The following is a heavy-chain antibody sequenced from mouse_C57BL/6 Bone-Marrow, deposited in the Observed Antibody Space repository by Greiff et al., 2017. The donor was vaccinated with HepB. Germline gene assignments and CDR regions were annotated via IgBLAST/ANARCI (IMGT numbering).Heavy chain of an antibody. J-gene: IGHJ2*01. CDR3: ARQMDYDVDY. D-gene: IGHD2-4*01. CDR1: GFTFSSYG. Sequence: EVQRVESGGDLVKPGGSLKLSCAASGFTFSSYGMSWVRQTPDKRLEWVATISSGGSYTYYPDSVKGRFTISRDNAKNTLYLQMSSLKSEDTAMYYCARQMDYDVDYWGQCTTLTVSS. CDR2: ISSGGSYT. V-gene: IGHV5-6*01.